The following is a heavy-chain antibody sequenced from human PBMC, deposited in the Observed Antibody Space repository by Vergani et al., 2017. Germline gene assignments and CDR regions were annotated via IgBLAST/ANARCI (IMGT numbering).Heavy chain of an antibody. J-gene: IGHJ2*01. CDR1: GFTFSSYA. D-gene: IGHD2-21*01. V-gene: IGHV3-30*04. Sequence: VQLLESGGGLVQPGGSLRLSCAASGFTFSSYAMSWVRQAPGKGLEWVAALSYAGSDKYYTDSVKGRFTISRDNSKNTLYLQMNSLRAEDTAVYYCTREAIHWYFDLWGRGTLVTVSS. CDR2: LSYAGSDK. CDR3: TREAIHWYFDL.